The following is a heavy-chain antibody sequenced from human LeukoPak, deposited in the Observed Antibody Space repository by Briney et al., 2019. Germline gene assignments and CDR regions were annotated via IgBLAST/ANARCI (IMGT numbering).Heavy chain of an antibody. V-gene: IGHV4-61*02. Sequence: SQTLSLTCTVSGGSISSGSYYWSWIRQPAGKGLEWIGRIYTSGGTNYNPSLKSRVTISVDTSKNQFSLKPSSVTAADTAVYYCARDPALDGYNYFDYWGQGTLVTVSS. D-gene: IGHD5-24*01. CDR3: ARDPALDGYNYFDY. CDR1: GGSISSGSYY. J-gene: IGHJ4*02. CDR2: IYTSGGT.